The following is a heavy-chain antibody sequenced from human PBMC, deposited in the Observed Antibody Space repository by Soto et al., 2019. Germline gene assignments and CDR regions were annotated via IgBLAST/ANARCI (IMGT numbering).Heavy chain of an antibody. CDR1: GFTFNTYD. J-gene: IGHJ4*01. CDR2: IATTGETT. Sequence: EVQLLESGGGLVQPGGSLRLSCAASGFTFNTYDMSWVRQAPGTGLEWVSSIATTGETTFYADSVRGRFTISRDNSKNSPFLQINIPIADFTRIYYCVGHCGGWGHGSLVKVSP. D-gene: IGHD2-21*01. CDR3: VGHCGG. V-gene: IGHV3-23*01.